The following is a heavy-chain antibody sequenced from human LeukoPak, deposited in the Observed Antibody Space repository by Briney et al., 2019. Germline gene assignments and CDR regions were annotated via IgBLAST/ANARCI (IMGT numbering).Heavy chain of an antibody. CDR2: IKENGSKK. V-gene: IGHV3-7*01. Sequence: GGSLRLSCGASGFTLSSYCMTWVRQAPGKGLEWVANIKENGSKKYYVESVRGRFTISRDNAENSLYLQMNSLRAEDTAVYFCARDSRSCRSSDCRGYAFDIWGPVAIVT. CDR1: GFTLSSYC. CDR3: ARDSRSCRSSDCRGYAFDI. J-gene: IGHJ3*02. D-gene: IGHD6-25*01.